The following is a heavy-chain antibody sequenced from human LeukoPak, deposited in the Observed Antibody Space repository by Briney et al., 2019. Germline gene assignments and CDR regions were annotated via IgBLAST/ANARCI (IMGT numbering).Heavy chain of an antibody. J-gene: IGHJ4*02. CDR3: AGSGYSGPHEGFDY. V-gene: IGHV4-39*01. CDR2: IYYSGST. Sequence: PSETLSLTCTVSDGFIGSSSYYWGWIRQPPGKGLEWIGTIYYSGSTYYNPSLKSRVTISVDTSKNQFSLKLSSVTAADTAVYYCAGSGYSGPHEGFDYWGQGTLVTVSS. CDR1: DGFIGSSSYY. D-gene: IGHD5-12*01.